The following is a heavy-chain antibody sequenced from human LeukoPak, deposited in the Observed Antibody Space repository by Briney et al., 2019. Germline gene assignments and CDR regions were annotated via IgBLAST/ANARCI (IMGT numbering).Heavy chain of an antibody. J-gene: IGHJ4*02. CDR1: GFTFSTYS. CDR2: ISGSGDST. V-gene: IGHV3-23*01. CDR3: AKSAYISTSSKYFDY. D-gene: IGHD2-2*01. Sequence: GGSLRLSCAASGFTFSTYSMNWVRQAPGKGLEWVSAISGSGDSTYYADSVKGRFSISRDNSKNTLYLQMNSLRAEGTTLYYCAKSAYISTSSKYFDYWGQGTLVTVSS.